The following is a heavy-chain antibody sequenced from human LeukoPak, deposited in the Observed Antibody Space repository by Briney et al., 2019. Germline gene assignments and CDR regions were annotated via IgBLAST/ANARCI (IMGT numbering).Heavy chain of an antibody. J-gene: IGHJ4*02. Sequence: HGESLKISCKGSGYSFTSYWIGWVRQMPGKGLEWMGIIFPGDSDTRYSPYFQGQVTISADKSISTAYLQWSSLKASDTAMYYCARWSATAYYFDYWGQGTLVTVSS. CDR2: IFPGDSDT. CDR3: ARWSATAYYFDY. CDR1: GYSFTSYW. D-gene: IGHD5-12*01. V-gene: IGHV5-51*01.